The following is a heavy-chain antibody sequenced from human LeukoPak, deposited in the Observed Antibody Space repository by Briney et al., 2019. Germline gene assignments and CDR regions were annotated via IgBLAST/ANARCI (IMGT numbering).Heavy chain of an antibody. CDR2: SHSIWGS. CDR3: ARLGSYNDF. CDR1: GASISNYY. J-gene: IGHJ4*02. V-gene: IGHV4-4*09. D-gene: IGHD1-26*01. Sequence: SETLSLTCTVSGASISNYYWSWIRQTPEKGLDGMGHSHSIWGSSYFPSLKTRLTLSIDTSRNQLSLKLASVTAADTAVYFCARLGSYNDFWGKGVLVTASS.